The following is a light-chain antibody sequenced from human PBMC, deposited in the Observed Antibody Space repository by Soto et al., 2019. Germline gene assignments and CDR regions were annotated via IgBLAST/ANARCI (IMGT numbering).Light chain of an antibody. CDR2: GVS. V-gene: IGKV3D-15*01. J-gene: IGKJ5*01. CDR3: QQYDNLLSIT. Sequence: EIVMTQSPATLSLSPGDTATLSCRASQSVDTNLAWYVQKPGQAPRRLMYGVSTWGTGVTARFSGSGSGTEFTLTISSLQSEDIATYYCQQYDNLLSITFGQGTRLEIK. CDR1: QSVDTN.